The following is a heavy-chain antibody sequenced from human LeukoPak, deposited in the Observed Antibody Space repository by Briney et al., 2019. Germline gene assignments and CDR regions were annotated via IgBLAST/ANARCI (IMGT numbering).Heavy chain of an antibody. D-gene: IGHD5-18*01. J-gene: IGHJ4*02. CDR1: GFTFSSYW. CDR3: ARDPSRGYSYGYADY. V-gene: IGHV3-7*01. Sequence: GGSLRLSCAASGFTFSSYWMSWVRQAPGRALEWGANIKQDGSGKYYVDSVKGRFTISRDNAKNSLYLQMNSLRAEDTAVYYCARDPSRGYSYGYADYWGQGSLVTVSS. CDR2: IKQDGSGK.